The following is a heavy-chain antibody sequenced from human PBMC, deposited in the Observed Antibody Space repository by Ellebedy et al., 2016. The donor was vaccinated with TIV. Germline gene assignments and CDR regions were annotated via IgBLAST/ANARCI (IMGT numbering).Heavy chain of an antibody. J-gene: IGHJ4*02. V-gene: IGHV3-7*03. CDR2: IDQDGREK. CDR1: GFTFSSYW. CDR3: ARDDTTGLHYIDY. Sequence: GGSLRLXXAASGFTFSSYWMSWVRQAPGKGLEWVANIDQDGREKYYVDSVKGRFTTSRDNGKNSLYLQMNSLRAEDTAVYYCARDDTTGLHYIDYWGQGTLVTVSS. D-gene: IGHD6-19*01.